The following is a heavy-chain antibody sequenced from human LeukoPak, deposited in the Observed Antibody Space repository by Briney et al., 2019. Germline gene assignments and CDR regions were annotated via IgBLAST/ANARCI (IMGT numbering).Heavy chain of an antibody. CDR3: ARATVTVYYGMDV. Sequence: PSETLSLTCTVSGDSISSNSYYWGWIRQPPGKGLEWIGSIDYSGRTYYNPSLKSRVTISIDTSKNQFSLKLSSVTAADTAVYYCARATVTVYYGMDVWGQGTTVTVSS. J-gene: IGHJ6*02. D-gene: IGHD4-17*01. CDR1: GDSISSNSYY. CDR2: IDYSGRT. V-gene: IGHV4-39*07.